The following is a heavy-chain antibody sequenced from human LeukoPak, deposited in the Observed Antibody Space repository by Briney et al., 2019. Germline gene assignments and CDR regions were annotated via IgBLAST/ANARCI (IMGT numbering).Heavy chain of an antibody. D-gene: IGHD4-11*01. CDR3: ASCTVPPDYYYYYMDV. J-gene: IGHJ6*03. CDR2: IIPIFGTA. V-gene: IGHV1-69*05. CDR1: GGTFSSYA. Sequence: GSSVKVSCKASGGTFSSYAISRVRQAPGQGLEWMGGIIPIFGTANYAQKFQGRVTITTDESTSTAYMELSSLRSEDTAVYYCASCTVPPDYYYYYMDVWGKGTTVTVSS.